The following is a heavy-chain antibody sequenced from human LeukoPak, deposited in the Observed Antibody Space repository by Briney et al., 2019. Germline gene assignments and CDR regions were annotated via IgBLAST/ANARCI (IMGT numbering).Heavy chain of an antibody. V-gene: IGHV4-4*07. CDR2: IYISGRT. J-gene: IGHJ4*02. CDR1: GGSISTYY. D-gene: IGHD5-18*01. Sequence: SETLSLTCTVSGGSISTYYCSWIRQPAGKGLEGIGRIYISGRTNYNPSLQSRVTMSVDTSRNQFSLKLRSVTAADTAVYYCAREASDTAMATYYFDYWGRGTLVTVSA. CDR3: AREASDTAMATYYFDY.